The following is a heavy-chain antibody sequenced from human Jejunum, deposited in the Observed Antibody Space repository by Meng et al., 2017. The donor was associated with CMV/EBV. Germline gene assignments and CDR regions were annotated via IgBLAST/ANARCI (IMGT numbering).Heavy chain of an antibody. J-gene: IGHJ4*02. CDR3: AKEHVNDY. V-gene: IGHV3-30*02. CDR2: IRYDGGNK. Sequence: LSCAASGFTFSTYGMHWVRQAPGKGLGWVAFIRYDGGNKDYADSVQGRFSISRDNSKNTLYLQMNSLRAEDTALYYCAKEHVNDYWGQGALVTVSS. CDR1: GFTFSTYG.